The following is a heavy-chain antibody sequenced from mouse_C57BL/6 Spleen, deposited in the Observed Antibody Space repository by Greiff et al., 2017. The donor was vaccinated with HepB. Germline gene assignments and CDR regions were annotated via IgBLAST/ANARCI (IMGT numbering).Heavy chain of an antibody. V-gene: IGHV1-22*01. CDR2: INPNNGGT. J-gene: IGHJ2*01. D-gene: IGHD2-1*01. Sequence: EVQVVESGPELVKPGASVKMSCKASGYTFTDYNMHWVKQSHGKSLEWIGYINPNNGGTSYNQKFKGKATLTVNKSSSTAYMELRSLTSEDSAVYYCARNYYGNLYYFDYWGQGTTLTVSS. CDR3: ARNYYGNLYYFDY. CDR1: GYTFTDYN.